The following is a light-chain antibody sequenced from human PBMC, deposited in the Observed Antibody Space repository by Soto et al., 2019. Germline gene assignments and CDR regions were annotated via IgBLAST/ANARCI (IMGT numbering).Light chain of an antibody. CDR2: GAN. V-gene: IGKV3-20*01. Sequence: EIELTQSPGTLSLSPGERATLSCRASQSVSSSYLAWYQQKPGQAPRLLIYGANNRATGISDRFSGSGSGTDFTLTISSLESDDFAVYYCQKHGSSQRTSGGGTKL. CDR3: QKHGSSQRT. CDR1: QSVSSSY. J-gene: IGKJ4*01.